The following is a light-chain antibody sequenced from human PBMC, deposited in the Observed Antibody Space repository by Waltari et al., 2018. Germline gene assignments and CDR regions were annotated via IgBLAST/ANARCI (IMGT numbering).Light chain of an antibody. CDR2: EVT. CDR3: CSYNDGPYV. Sequence: QSALTQPASLSGTPGQSITISCTGTSSDVGTYNLVSWDQQHPGKAPKLMIYEVTKRPSGVSSRFFASRSGNTASLTISGLQAEDEADYYCCSYNDGPYVFGTGTKVTVL. V-gene: IGLV2-23*02. CDR1: SSDVGTYNL. J-gene: IGLJ1*01.